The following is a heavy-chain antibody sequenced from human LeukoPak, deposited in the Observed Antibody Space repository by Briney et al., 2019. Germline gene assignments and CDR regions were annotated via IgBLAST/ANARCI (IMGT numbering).Heavy chain of an antibody. V-gene: IGHV4-39*01. CDR2: IYYSGST. Sequence: SETLSLTCTVSGGSISSSSYYWGWIRQPPGKGLEGIGSIYYSGSTYYNPSLKSRVTISVDTSKNQFSLKLSSVTAADTAVYYCAGIVVVMSNNWFDPWGQGTLVTVSS. D-gene: IGHD3-22*01. J-gene: IGHJ5*02. CDR1: GGSISSSSYY. CDR3: AGIVVVMSNNWFDP.